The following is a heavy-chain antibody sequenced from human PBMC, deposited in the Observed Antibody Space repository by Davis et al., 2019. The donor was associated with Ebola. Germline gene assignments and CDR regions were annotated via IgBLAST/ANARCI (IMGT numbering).Heavy chain of an antibody. J-gene: IGHJ5*02. CDR3: ARDLQARQWLVLRENWFDP. Sequence: MPSETLSLTCTVSGGSISSGGYYWSWIRQHPGKGLEWIGYIYYSGSTNYNPSLKSRGTISVDTSKNQFSLKLRSVTAADTAVYYCARDLQARQWLVLRENWFDPWGQGTLVTVSS. CDR1: GGSISSGGYY. V-gene: IGHV4-31*03. D-gene: IGHD6-19*01. CDR2: IYYSGST.